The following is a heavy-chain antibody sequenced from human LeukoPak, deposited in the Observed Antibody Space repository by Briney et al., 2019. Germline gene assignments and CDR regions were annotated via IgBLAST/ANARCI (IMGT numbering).Heavy chain of an antibody. CDR3: VKVSGYSSGWYEFDY. J-gene: IGHJ4*02. Sequence: GGSLRLSCAASGFTFSSYAMSSVRQAPGKGLEWVSAISGSGGSTYYADSVKGRFTISRDNSKNTLYLQMNSLRAEDTAVYYCVKVSGYSSGWYEFDYWGQGTLVTVSS. CDR1: GFTFSSYA. V-gene: IGHV3-23*01. D-gene: IGHD6-19*01. CDR2: ISGSGGST.